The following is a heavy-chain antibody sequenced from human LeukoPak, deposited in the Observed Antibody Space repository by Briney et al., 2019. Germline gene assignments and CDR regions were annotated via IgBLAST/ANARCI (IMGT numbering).Heavy chain of an antibody. V-gene: IGHV1-18*01. CDR1: GYTFTSYG. D-gene: IGHD1-26*01. J-gene: IGHJ5*02. CDR3: ARDQKVGSYYSGALRFDP. CDR2: ISAYNGNT. Sequence: GASVKVSCKASGYTFTSYGISWVRQAPGQGLEWMGWISAYNGNTNYAQKLQGRVTMTTDTSTSTAYMELRSLRSDDTAVYYCARDQKVGSYYSGALRFDPWGQGTLVTVSS.